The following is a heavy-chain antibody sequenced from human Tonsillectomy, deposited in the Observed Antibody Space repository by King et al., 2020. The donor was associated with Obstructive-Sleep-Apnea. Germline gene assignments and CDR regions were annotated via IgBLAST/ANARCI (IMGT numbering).Heavy chain of an antibody. CDR1: GFAFSAYW. CDR3: ARDVVNY. CDR2: IKEDGSER. V-gene: IGHV3-7*01. Sequence: VQLVESGGGLVQPGGSLRLSCAASGFAFSAYWMSGVRQSPEKGLEWVATIKEDGSERYYVDSVRDRFTISRDNTKMSMVLQMNSLRVEDTAVYYCARDVVNYWGQGALVTVSS. J-gene: IGHJ4*02.